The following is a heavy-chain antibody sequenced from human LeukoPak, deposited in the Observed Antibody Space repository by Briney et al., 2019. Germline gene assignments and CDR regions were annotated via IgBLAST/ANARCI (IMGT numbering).Heavy chain of an antibody. CDR1: GYTFTSYY. Sequence: ASVKVSCKASGYTFTSYYMHWVRQAPGQGLEWMGIINPSGGSTSYAQKFQGRVTMTRDMSASTAYMELSSLRSEDMAVYYCARGYYGSGSLDYWGQGTLVTVSS. CDR3: ARGYYGSGSLDY. J-gene: IGHJ4*02. CDR2: INPSGGST. D-gene: IGHD3-10*01. V-gene: IGHV1-46*01.